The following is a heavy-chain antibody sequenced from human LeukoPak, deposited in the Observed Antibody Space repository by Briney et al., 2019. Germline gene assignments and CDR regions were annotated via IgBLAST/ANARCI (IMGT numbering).Heavy chain of an antibody. CDR3: AKDPGDIEATEWAY. V-gene: IGHV3-23*01. J-gene: IGHJ4*02. CDR1: GFTFSSYT. D-gene: IGHD5-12*01. CDR2: ISGSGGST. Sequence: GGSLRLSCAASGFTFSSYTMNWVRQPPGKGLEWVSAISGSGGSTYYADSVKGRFTISRDNSKNTLYLQMNSLRAEDTAVYYCAKDPGDIEATEWAYWGQGTLVTVSS.